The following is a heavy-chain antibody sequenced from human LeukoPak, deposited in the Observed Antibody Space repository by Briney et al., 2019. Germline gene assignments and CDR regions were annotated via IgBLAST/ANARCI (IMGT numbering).Heavy chain of an antibody. V-gene: IGHV1-18*01. D-gene: IGHD6-19*01. CDR1: GYTFTSYG. Sequence: ASAKVSCMASGYTFTSYGISWMRQAPGQGLEWVGWISAYNGNTDYAQNLQGRVTMTTDTSTSTAYMELRSLRSDDTAVYYCAADIPVAGGFDYWGQGTLVTVSS. CDR2: ISAYNGNT. CDR3: AADIPVAGGFDY. J-gene: IGHJ4*02.